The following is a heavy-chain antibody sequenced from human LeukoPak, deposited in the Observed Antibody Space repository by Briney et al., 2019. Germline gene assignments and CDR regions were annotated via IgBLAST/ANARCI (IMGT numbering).Heavy chain of an antibody. V-gene: IGHV4-31*03. CDR1: GGSISSGGYY. Sequence: PSETLSLTCTVSGGSISSGGYYWSWIRQHPGTGLEWIGYIYYSGSTYYNPSLKSRVTISVDTSKNQFSLKLSSVTAADTAVYYCARGFGELPTFDYWGQGTLVTVSS. CDR2: IYYSGST. CDR3: ARGFGELPTFDY. D-gene: IGHD3-10*01. J-gene: IGHJ4*02.